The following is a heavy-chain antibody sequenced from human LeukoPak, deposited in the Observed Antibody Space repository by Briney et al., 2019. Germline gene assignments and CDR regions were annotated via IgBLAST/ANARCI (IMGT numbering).Heavy chain of an antibody. CDR1: GFTFSSYA. J-gene: IGHJ3*02. CDR2: ISGSGGST. CDR3: ARDHYSSSWLDAFDI. Sequence: GGSLRLSCAASGFTFSSYAMSWVRQAPGKGLEWVSAISGSGGSTYYADSVKGRFTISRDNSKNTLYLQMNSLRAEDTAVYYCARDHYSSSWLDAFDIWGQGTMVTVSS. D-gene: IGHD6-13*01. V-gene: IGHV3-23*01.